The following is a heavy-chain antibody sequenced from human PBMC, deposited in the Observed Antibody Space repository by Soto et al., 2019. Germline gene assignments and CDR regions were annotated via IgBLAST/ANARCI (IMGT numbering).Heavy chain of an antibody. V-gene: IGHV3-33*01. CDR3: ARDHSSSWPNFAP. J-gene: IGHJ5*02. CDR1: GFTFSHYG. D-gene: IGHD6-13*01. Sequence: QVQLVESGGGVVQPGTSLRLSCAASGFTFSHYGMHWVRQAPGKGLEWLTVIWYDGSKKYYADSVEGRFTISRDNPKNTLYLEMNSLRDEDTAIYYCARDHSSSWPNFAPWGQGTLVSVSS. CDR2: IWYDGSKK.